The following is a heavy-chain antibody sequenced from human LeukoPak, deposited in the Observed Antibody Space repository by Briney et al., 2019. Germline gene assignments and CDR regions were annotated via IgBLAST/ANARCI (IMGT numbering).Heavy chain of an antibody. Sequence: SETLSLTCTVSGDSISSYYWTRIRQPPGKRLEWIGYIYYSGSTNYNPSLKSRVTISVDTSKNQFSLKLRSVTAADTAVYYCARGRTLSSGWYLSPEYYFDYWGQGTLVTVSS. CDR3: ARGRTLSSGWYLSPEYYFDY. CDR1: GDSISSYY. D-gene: IGHD6-19*01. V-gene: IGHV4-59*01. J-gene: IGHJ4*02. CDR2: IYYSGST.